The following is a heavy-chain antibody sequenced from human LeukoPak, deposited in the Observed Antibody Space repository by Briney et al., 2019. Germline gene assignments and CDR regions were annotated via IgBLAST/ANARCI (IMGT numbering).Heavy chain of an antibody. CDR1: GFTVSSSY. V-gene: IGHV3-23*01. Sequence: GGSLRLSCAASGFTVSSSYMSWVRQAPGKGLEWVSAISGSGGSTYYADSVKGRFTISRDNSKNTLYLQMNSLRAEDTAVYYCASLTHFDYWGQGTLVTVSS. J-gene: IGHJ4*02. CDR3: ASLTHFDY. CDR2: ISGSGGST.